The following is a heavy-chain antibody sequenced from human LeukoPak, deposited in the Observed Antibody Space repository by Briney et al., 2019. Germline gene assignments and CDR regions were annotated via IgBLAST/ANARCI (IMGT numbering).Heavy chain of an antibody. CDR1: GGSIRSYY. V-gene: IGHV4-4*07. CDR2: IYTSGST. D-gene: IGHD6-19*01. J-gene: IGHJ5*02. Sequence: SETLSLTCTVSGGSIRSYYWSWIRQPAGKGLEWIGRIYTSGSTNYNPSLKSRVAMSVDTSRNQFSLKLSSVTAADTAVYYCARAQPGFNEVMNSSVFWFDPWGQGTLVTVSS. CDR3: ARAQPGFNEVMNSSVFWFDP.